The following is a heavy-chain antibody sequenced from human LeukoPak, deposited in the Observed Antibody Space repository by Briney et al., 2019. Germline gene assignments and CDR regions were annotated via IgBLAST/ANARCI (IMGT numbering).Heavy chain of an antibody. D-gene: IGHD1-14*01. CDR2: INPNSGGT. J-gene: IGHJ4*02. Sequence: ASVKVSCKASGYTFTGYYMHWVRQAPGQGLEWMGWINPNSGGTNHAQKFQGRVTMTRDTSISTAYMELSRLRSDDTAVYYCARAGVEPYFDYWGQGTLVTVSS. CDR3: ARAGVEPYFDY. V-gene: IGHV1-2*02. CDR1: GYTFTGYY.